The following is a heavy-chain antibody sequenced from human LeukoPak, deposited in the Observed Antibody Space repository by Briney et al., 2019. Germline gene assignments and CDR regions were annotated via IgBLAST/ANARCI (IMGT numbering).Heavy chain of an antibody. CDR2: IYYSGST. D-gene: IGHD4-17*01. J-gene: IGHJ4*02. V-gene: IGHV4-59*01. CDR1: GGSISNYY. Sequence: SETLSLTCTVSGGSISNYYWSWIRQPPGKGLEWIGYIYYSGSTNYNPSLKSRVTISVDTSKNQFSLKLSSVTAADTAVYYCASIYENDYGDYDGNYWGQGTLVTVSS. CDR3: ASIYENDYGDYDGNY.